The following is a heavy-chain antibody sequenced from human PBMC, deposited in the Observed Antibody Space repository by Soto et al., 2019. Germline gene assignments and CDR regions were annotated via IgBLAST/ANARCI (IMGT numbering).Heavy chain of an antibody. J-gene: IGHJ4*02. D-gene: IGHD6-13*01. CDR2: ISGSGGST. CDR1: GFTFSSYA. V-gene: IGHV3-23*01. Sequence: EVQLLESGGGLVQPGGSLRLSCAASGFTFSSYAMNWVRQAPGKGLEWVSVISGSGGSTYYADSVKGRFTSSRDNSKNTLYLQMNSLRAEDTAVYYCARRGPGTYFDYWGQGTLVTVSS. CDR3: ARRGPGTYFDY.